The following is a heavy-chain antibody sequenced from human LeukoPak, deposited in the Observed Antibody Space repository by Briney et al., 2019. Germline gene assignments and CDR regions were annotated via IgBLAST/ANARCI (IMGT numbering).Heavy chain of an antibody. D-gene: IGHD2-8*02. Sequence: GGSLRLSCAASGFTFSDYYMDWVRQTPGKGLEWVGRIRIRAKGYTTEYAASVKGRFTISRDDSKSSVYLQMNSLQSEDTAVYYCVRDVWWTYDYWGQGTLVTISS. CDR2: IRIRAKGYTT. CDR1: GFTFSDYY. V-gene: IGHV3-72*01. CDR3: VRDVWWTYDY. J-gene: IGHJ4*02.